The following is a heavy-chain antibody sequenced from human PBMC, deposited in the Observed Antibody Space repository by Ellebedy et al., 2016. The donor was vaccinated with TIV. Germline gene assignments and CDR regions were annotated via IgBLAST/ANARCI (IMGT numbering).Heavy chain of an antibody. D-gene: IGHD2-15*01. J-gene: IGHJ4*02. V-gene: IGHV3-30-3*01. CDR3: ASPSYCSGDTCTSLFDY. CDR1: GFSFRTYA. CDR2: ISYDGSNK. Sequence: GESLKISCAVSGFSFRTYAMHWVRKALGKGLEWVAVISYDGSNKYYADSVKSRFTISRDNSKNTMYLQMSSLRVEDTAVYYCASPSYCSGDTCTSLFDYWGEGRLITGS.